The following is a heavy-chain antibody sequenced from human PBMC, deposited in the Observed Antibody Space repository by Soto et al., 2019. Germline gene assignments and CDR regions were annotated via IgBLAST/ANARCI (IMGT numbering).Heavy chain of an antibody. CDR2: IYFTGYT. J-gene: IGHJ4*02. V-gene: IGHV4-31*03. D-gene: IGHD5-18*01. CDR3: ARSVNTALVRGIDS. Sequence: SETLSLTCTVSGASFTNDGSCCVWIRQHPGKGLEWIGYIYFTGYTYYTPSLKSRVAFSIETSKRQFSLRLTSVTAADTAIYYCARSVNTALVRGIDSWGQGTLVTVSS. CDR1: GASFTNDGSC.